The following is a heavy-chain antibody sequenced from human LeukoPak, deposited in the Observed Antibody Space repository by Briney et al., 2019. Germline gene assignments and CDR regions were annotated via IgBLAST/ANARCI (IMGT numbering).Heavy chain of an antibody. CDR1: GGTFSSYA. D-gene: IGHD2-15*01. CDR2: IIPILGTA. CDR3: ARDCSGGSCYYYYGMDV. V-gene: IGHV1-69*01. Sequence: ASVRVSCKASGGTFSSYAISWVRQAPGQGVEWMGGIIPILGTANYAQKFQGRVTITADESTSTAYMELSSLRSEDTAVYYCARDCSGGSCYYYYGMDVWGQGTTVTVSS. J-gene: IGHJ6*02.